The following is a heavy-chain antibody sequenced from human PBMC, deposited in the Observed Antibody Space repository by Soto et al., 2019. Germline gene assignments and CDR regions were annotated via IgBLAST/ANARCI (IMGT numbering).Heavy chain of an antibody. J-gene: IGHJ4*02. D-gene: IGHD6-19*01. CDR2: IIPIFGTA. CDR1: GGTFSSYA. Sequence: QVQLVQSGAEVKKPGSSLTVSCKASGGTFSSYAISWVRQAPGQGLEWMGGIIPIFGTANYAHKFQGRVTITADESTSTAYMELSSLRSEDTAVYYCARVNQWLRGYYFDYWGQGTLVTVSS. V-gene: IGHV1-69*01. CDR3: ARVNQWLRGYYFDY.